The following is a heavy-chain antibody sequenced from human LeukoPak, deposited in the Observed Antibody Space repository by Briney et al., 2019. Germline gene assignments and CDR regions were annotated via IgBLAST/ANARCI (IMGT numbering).Heavy chain of an antibody. D-gene: IGHD3-3*01. CDR2: IRQGGGEK. J-gene: IGHJ4*02. CDR1: GFTFSSYW. Sequence: GGSLRLSCAASGFTFSSYWMSWVRQAPGQGLEWVGNIRQGGGEKYYVDSLKGRFTISRDNARNSLYLQMNSPRAEDTAVYYCARDPTSAATIFGVVTPDYYFDYWGQGTLVTVSS. V-gene: IGHV3-7*01. CDR3: ARDPTSAATIFGVVTPDYYFDY.